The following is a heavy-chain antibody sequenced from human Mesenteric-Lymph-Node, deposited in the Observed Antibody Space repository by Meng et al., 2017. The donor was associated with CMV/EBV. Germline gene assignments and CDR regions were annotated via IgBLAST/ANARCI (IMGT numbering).Heavy chain of an antibody. CDR2: IYYTESV. CDR3: ARDRSSTLSNWFDP. D-gene: IGHD6-13*01. CDR1: GASVSSSSDY. V-gene: IGHV4-61*01. J-gene: IGHJ5*02. Sequence: SETLSLTCSVSGASVSSSSDYWTWIRQPPGKGLEWIGYIYYTESVSYNPSLKSRVTISLDSSKSQFSLKLTSVTAADTAVYYCARDRSSTLSNWFDPWGQGTLVTVSS.